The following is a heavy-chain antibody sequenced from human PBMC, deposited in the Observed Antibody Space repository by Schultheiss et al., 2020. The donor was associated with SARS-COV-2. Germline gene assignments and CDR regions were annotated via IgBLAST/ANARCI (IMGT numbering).Heavy chain of an antibody. V-gene: IGHV3-30-3*01. J-gene: IGHJ4*02. Sequence: GGSLRLSCAASGFTFSSYSMHWVRQAPGKGLEWVAVISYDGSNKYYADSVKGRFTISRDNSKNTLYLQMNSLRGEDTAVYYCARAQVARGWLQLGPSDYWGQGTLVTVSS. CDR3: ARAQVARGWLQLGPSDY. CDR2: ISYDGSNK. D-gene: IGHD5-24*01. CDR1: GFTFSSYS.